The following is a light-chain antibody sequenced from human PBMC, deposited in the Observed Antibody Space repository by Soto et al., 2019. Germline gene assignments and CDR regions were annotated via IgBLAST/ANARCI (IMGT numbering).Light chain of an antibody. V-gene: IGKV3-11*01. CDR1: QSVSSY. J-gene: IGKJ4*01. CDR3: QQRSNWPHT. CDR2: DAS. Sequence: EIVLTQSPATLSLSPGERATLSCRASQSVSSYLAWYQQKPGQAPRLLIYDASNRATGIPARFSGSGSGTDFTRTISSREPEDFAVYYCQQRSNWPHTFGGGTKVEIK.